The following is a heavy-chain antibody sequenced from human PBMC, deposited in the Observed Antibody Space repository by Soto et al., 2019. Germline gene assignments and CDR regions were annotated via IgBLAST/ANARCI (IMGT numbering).Heavy chain of an antibody. V-gene: IGHV3-23*01. CDR2: ISGSGGST. Sequence: PGGSLRLSCAASGFTFSSYAMSWVRQAPGKGLEWVSAISGSGGSTYYADSVKGRFTISRDNSKNSLYLQMNSLRSEDTAVYYCARDRYDFWSGSEHYGMDVWGQGTTVTVSS. D-gene: IGHD3-3*01. CDR1: GFTFSSYA. CDR3: ARDRYDFWSGSEHYGMDV. J-gene: IGHJ6*02.